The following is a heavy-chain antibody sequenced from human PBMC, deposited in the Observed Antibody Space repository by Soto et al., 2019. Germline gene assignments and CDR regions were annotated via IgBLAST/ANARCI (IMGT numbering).Heavy chain of an antibody. Sequence: QVQLQQWGAGQLKPSETLSLTCAVHGESFSGYGGPFSGYYWSWIRQTPGKGLEWIGEINHRGGANYQPSLKSRVTISVATSKNQFSLNLNAVTAADTAVYYCARGQRRGGSSGWSLWGQGTLVTVSS. V-gene: IGHV4-34*02. D-gene: IGHD6-19*01. CDR2: INHRGGA. CDR3: ARGQRRGGSSGWSL. J-gene: IGHJ4*02. CDR1: GGPFSGYY.